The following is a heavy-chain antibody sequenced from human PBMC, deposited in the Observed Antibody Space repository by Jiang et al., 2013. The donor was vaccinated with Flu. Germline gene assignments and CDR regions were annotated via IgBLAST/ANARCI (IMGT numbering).Heavy chain of an antibody. V-gene: IGHV3-30*02. CDR2: IWHDGSNT. CDR1: GFSFSYYA. J-gene: IGHJ4*02. Sequence: QLVESGGGVVQPGGSLRLSCAASGFSFSYYAMHWVRQAPGKGLDWVASIWHDGSNTYYADSLKGRFTISRDNSKNTLYLHMGSLRTEDTALYYCATLRGSTYDTYVMDHWGQGTLVSVSS. CDR3: ATLRGSTYDTYVMDH. D-gene: IGHD4-11*01.